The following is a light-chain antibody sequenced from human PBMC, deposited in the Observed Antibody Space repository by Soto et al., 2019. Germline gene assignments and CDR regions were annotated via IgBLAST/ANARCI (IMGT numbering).Light chain of an antibody. CDR3: QQYYSTPPMYT. J-gene: IGKJ2*01. CDR2: WAS. Sequence: DIVMTQSPDSLAVSLGERATINCKSSQSLLYSSNNKNYLAWYQQKPGQPPKLLIYWASTRESGVPDRFSGSGSGTDVTLTISNLQAEDVAVYYCQQYYSTPPMYTFGQGTKLEIK. CDR1: QSLLYSSNNKNY. V-gene: IGKV4-1*01.